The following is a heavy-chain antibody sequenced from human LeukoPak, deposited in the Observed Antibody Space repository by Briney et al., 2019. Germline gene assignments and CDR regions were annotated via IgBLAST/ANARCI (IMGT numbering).Heavy chain of an antibody. CDR1: GFTFSSYS. CDR2: ISFSSATI. V-gene: IGHV3-48*04. J-gene: IGHJ6*04. Sequence: GGSLRLSCEASGFTFSSYSMNWVRQAPGKGLEWVSYISFSSATIYYADSVKGRFTISRDNAKNSLYLQMNSLRAEDTAVYYCAELGITMIGGVWGKGTTVTISS. D-gene: IGHD3-10*02. CDR3: AELGITMIGGV.